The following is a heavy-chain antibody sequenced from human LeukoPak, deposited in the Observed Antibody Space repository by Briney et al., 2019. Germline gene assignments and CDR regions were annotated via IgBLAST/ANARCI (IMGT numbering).Heavy chain of an antibody. CDR3: ARWGYCTNGVCHKEFYYYYMDV. V-gene: IGHV3-48*04. CDR1: GFTFSSYS. D-gene: IGHD2-8*01. Sequence: GGSLRLSCAASGFTFSSYSMNWVRQAPGKGLEWGSYISSSSSTIYYADSVKGRFTISRDNAKNSLYLQMNSLRAEDTAVYYCARWGYCTNGVCHKEFYYYYMDVWGKGTTVTVSS. J-gene: IGHJ6*03. CDR2: ISSSSSTI.